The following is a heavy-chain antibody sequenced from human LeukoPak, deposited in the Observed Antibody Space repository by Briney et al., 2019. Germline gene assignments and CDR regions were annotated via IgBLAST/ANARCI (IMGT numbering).Heavy chain of an antibody. CDR2: IWYDGSNK. D-gene: IGHD3-22*01. CDR1: GFTFSSYG. Sequence: GRSLRLSCAASGFTFSSYGMHWVRQAPGKGLEWVAVIWYDGSNKYYADSVKGRFTISRDNSKNTLYLQMNSLRAEDTAVYYCAKDFHHDSSGPIDYWGQGTLVPVSS. CDR3: AKDFHHDSSGPIDY. V-gene: IGHV3-33*06. J-gene: IGHJ4*02.